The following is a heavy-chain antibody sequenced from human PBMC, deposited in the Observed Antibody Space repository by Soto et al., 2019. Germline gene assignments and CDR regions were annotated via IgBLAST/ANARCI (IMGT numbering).Heavy chain of an antibody. J-gene: IGHJ4*01. V-gene: IGHV3-23*01. CDR3: AKVRDGGYGPFDY. CDR2: ISDSGGRT. CDR1: GFTFSSYA. Sequence: EVQLLESGENLGQPGGSLRLSCAASGFTFSSYAMKWVRQAPGKGLEWVSAISDSGGRTYYADSVKGRFTVSRDNSKNTLYLQMNSLRAEDTAVYYCAKVRDGGYGPFDYCRHGTLGTVSA. D-gene: IGHD5-12*01.